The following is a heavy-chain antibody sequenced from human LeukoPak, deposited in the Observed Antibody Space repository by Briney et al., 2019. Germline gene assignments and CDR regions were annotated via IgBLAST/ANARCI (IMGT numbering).Heavy chain of an antibody. CDR2: IKSKTDGGTT. D-gene: IGHD2-15*01. J-gene: IGHJ4*02. CDR1: GFTFSNAW. V-gene: IGHV3-15*01. CDR3: TTGYCSGGSCSR. Sequence: GGSLRLSCAASGFTFSNAWMSWVRQAPGKGLEWVGRIKSKTDGGTTDYAAPVKGRFTISRDDSKNTLYLQMNSLKTEGTAVYYCTTGYCSGGSCSRWGQGTLVTVSS.